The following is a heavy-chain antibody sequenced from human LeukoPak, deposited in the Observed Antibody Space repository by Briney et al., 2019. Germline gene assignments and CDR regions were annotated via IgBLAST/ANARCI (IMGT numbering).Heavy chain of an antibody. CDR3: ARGPSQLRLGELSLSHAFDT. Sequence: SEILSLTCAVYGGSFSGYYWSWIRQPPGKGLEWIGEINHSGSTNYNPSLKSRVTISVDTSKNQFSLKLSSVTAADTAVYYCARGPSQLRLGELSLSHAFDTWGQGTMVTVSS. CDR2: INHSGST. V-gene: IGHV4-34*01. D-gene: IGHD3-16*02. J-gene: IGHJ3*02. CDR1: GGSFSGYY.